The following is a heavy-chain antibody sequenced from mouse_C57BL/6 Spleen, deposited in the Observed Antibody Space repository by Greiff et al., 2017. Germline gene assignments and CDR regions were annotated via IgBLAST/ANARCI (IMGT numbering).Heavy chain of an antibody. Sequence: QVQLQQPGAELVKPGASVKLSCKASGYTFTSYWMHWVKQRPGQGLEWIGMIHPNSGSTNYNEKFKSKATLTVDKSSSTAYMQLSSLTSEDSAVYYGARRGYYEGIAYRGQGTLVTVSA. D-gene: IGHD2-3*01. CDR1: GYTFTSYW. CDR3: ARRGYYEGIAY. CDR2: IHPNSGST. J-gene: IGHJ3*01. V-gene: IGHV1-64*01.